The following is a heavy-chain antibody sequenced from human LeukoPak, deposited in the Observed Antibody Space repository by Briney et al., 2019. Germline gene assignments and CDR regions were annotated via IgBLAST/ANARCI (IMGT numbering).Heavy chain of an antibody. D-gene: IGHD2-15*01. Sequence: PSQTLPLTCTVSGGSISSGSYYWSWIRQPAGKGLEWIGRIYTSGSTNYNPSLKSRVTISVDTSKNQFSLKLSSVTAADTAVYYCAREAVVNDAFDIWGQGTMVTVSS. V-gene: IGHV4-61*02. J-gene: IGHJ3*02. CDR1: GGSISSGSYY. CDR2: IYTSGST. CDR3: AREAVVNDAFDI.